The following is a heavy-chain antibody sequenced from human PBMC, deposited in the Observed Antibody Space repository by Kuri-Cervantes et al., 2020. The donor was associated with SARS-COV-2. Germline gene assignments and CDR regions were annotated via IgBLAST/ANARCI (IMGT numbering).Heavy chain of an antibody. Sequence: GESLKISCAASGFTVSSNYMTWVRQAPGKGLEWVSTIYTGGSTDYADSVKGRFTISRDNSKNTLYLQMNSLRAEDTAVYYCAKDHSSGWYYYYMDVWGKGTTVTVSS. CDR1: GFTVSSNY. CDR2: IYTGGST. V-gene: IGHV3-53*01. J-gene: IGHJ6*03. D-gene: IGHD6-19*01. CDR3: AKDHSSGWYYYYMDV.